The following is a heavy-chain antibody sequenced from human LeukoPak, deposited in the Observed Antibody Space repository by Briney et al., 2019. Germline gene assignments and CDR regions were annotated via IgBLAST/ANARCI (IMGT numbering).Heavy chain of an antibody. Sequence: GESLKISCKGSGYSFTTHWIGWVRQMPGKGLEWMGIIYPGDSDTRYSPSFQGQVTISADKSISTAYPQWSSLKASDTAMYYCARYLQYRYWFDPWGQGTLVTVSS. CDR2: IYPGDSDT. V-gene: IGHV5-51*01. CDR1: GYSFTTHW. J-gene: IGHJ5*02. D-gene: IGHD4-11*01. CDR3: ARYLQYRYWFDP.